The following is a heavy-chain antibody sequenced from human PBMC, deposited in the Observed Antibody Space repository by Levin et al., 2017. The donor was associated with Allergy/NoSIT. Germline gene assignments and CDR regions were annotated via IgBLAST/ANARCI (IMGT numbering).Heavy chain of an antibody. D-gene: IGHD5-18*01. V-gene: IGHV3-74*03. CDR2: INGEGDSA. Sequence: SCGASGFTFGAYWMHWVRQAPGEGLVWVSRINGEGDSAEYADSVKGRFTISRDNAKSTVYLQMNSLRAEDTAVYYCARTQHSFGHTGDSWGQGPVVTVSS. CDR3: ARTQHSFGHTGDS. J-gene: IGHJ5*01. CDR1: GFTFGAYW.